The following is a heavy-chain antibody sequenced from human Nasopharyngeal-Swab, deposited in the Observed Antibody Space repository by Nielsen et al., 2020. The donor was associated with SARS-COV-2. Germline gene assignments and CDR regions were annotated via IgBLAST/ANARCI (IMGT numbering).Heavy chain of an antibody. D-gene: IGHD6-19*01. CDR3: ARYAVDGTGNWYFDL. CDR2: IRRSAGHM. V-gene: IGHV3-21*01. Sequence: GESLKTPCAALGFAFNLYSMNRVRQAPGKGPDWVFSIRRSAGHMFPADSVKGRFTIPRHNAKDSLYLQMDSLRVEDTAVYYCARYAVDGTGNWYFDLWDRGTLITVSS. J-gene: IGHJ2*01. CDR1: GFAFNLYS.